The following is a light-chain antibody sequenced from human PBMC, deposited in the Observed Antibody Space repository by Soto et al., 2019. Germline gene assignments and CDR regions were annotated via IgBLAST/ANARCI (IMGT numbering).Light chain of an antibody. CDR1: QSVSTK. Sequence: EVVVTQSPGILSASPGERATLSCRASQSVSTKLAWYQQKPGQAPTLLIYGASTRATGIPARFTGSGSGTEFNLTISSLQSEDFAVYYCQEYSQWPLFTFGPGTTVDIK. CDR3: QEYSQWPLFT. CDR2: GAS. V-gene: IGKV3-15*01. J-gene: IGKJ3*01.